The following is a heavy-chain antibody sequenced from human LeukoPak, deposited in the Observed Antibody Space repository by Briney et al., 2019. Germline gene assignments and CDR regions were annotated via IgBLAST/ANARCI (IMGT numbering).Heavy chain of an antibody. J-gene: IGHJ4*02. D-gene: IGHD3-10*01. Sequence: PSETLSLTCTVSGGSISSYYWSWIRQPPGKGLEWIGYIYYSGSTNYNPSLKSRVTISVDTSKNQFSLKLSSVTAADTAVYYCATGVLLWFGELTDYWGQGTLVTVSS. V-gene: IGHV4-59*01. CDR1: GGSISSYY. CDR3: ATGVLLWFGELTDY. CDR2: IYYSGST.